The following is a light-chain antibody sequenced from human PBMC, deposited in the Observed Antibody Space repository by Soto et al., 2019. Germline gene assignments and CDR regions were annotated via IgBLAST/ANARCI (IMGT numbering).Light chain of an antibody. CDR1: QSISSD. CDR2: GAS. V-gene: IGKV3-20*01. J-gene: IGKJ4*01. CDR3: QHYHSSPLT. Sequence: EMQMTQTPVTLSVSPGEGATLSCRASQSISSDLAWYQQKPGQAPRLLIYGASNRATGIPDRFSGSGSGTDFTLTISSLEPEDVAVYYCQHYHSSPLTFGGGTKVDIK.